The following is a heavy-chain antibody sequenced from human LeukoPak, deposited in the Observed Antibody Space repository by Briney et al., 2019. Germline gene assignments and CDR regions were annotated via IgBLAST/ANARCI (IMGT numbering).Heavy chain of an antibody. V-gene: IGHV3-11*01. J-gene: IGHJ4*02. CDR2: ISSSGSTI. CDR3: ARDYLDQWLDTYYFDY. Sequence: GGSLRLSCAASGFTFSDYYMSWIRQAPGKGLEWVSYISSSGSTIYYADSVKGRFTISRDNAKNSLYLQMNSLRAEDTAVYYCARDYLDQWLDTYYFDYWGQGTLVTASS. D-gene: IGHD6-19*01. CDR1: GFTFSDYY.